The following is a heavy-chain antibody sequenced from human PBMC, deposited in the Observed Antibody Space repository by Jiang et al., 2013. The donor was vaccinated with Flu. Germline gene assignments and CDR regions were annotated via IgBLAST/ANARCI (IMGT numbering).Heavy chain of an antibody. Sequence: KASGYTFTSYYMHWVRQAPGQGLEWMGIINPSGGSTSYAQKFQGRVTMTRDTSTSTVYMELSSLRSEDTAVYYCARGSGYYDDSGPPGVWGQGTLVTVSS. J-gene: IGHJ4*02. CDR3: ARGSGYYDDSGPPGV. V-gene: IGHV1-46*01. D-gene: IGHD3-22*01. CDR1: GYTFTSYY. CDR2: INPSGGST.